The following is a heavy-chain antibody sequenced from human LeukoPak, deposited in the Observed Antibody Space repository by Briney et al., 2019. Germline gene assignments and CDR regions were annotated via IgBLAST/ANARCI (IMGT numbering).Heavy chain of an antibody. Sequence: GASVKVSCKASGYTFTNYYMHWVRQAPGLGLEWMGIINPSGGSTTYAQKFQARVTMTRDTSTSTVYMELSSLRSEDTAVYYCARERSGSYFDWGQGTLVTVSS. J-gene: IGHJ4*02. V-gene: IGHV1-46*01. CDR3: ARERSGSYFD. CDR2: INPSGGST. CDR1: GYTFTNYY. D-gene: IGHD1-26*01.